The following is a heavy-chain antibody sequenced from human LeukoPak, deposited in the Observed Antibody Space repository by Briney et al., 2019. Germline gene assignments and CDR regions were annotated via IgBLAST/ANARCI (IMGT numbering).Heavy chain of an antibody. D-gene: IGHD1-20*01. J-gene: IGHJ4*02. Sequence: SETLSLTCTVSGGSIGNYYWSWIRQPPGKRLEYLGSFYHSGATHYNPSLKGRVTISVDMSKNQFSLKLRSMTAADTAVYYCASLYNWNDFDHWGQGTLVTVSS. CDR2: FYHSGAT. CDR1: GGSIGNYY. V-gene: IGHV4-59*01. CDR3: ASLYNWNDFDH.